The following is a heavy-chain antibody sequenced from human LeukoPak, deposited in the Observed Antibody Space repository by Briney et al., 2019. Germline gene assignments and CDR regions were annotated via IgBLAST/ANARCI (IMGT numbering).Heavy chain of an antibody. V-gene: IGHV3-48*01. Sequence: PGGSLRLSCAASGFTFSSYEMNWVRQAPGKGLEWVSYISSSSSTIYYADSVKGRFTISRDNAKNSLYLQMNSLRAEDTAVYYCARRMSIAARNYYYYMDVWGKGTTVTVSS. CDR2: ISSSSSTI. CDR1: GFTFSSYE. D-gene: IGHD6-6*01. CDR3: ARRMSIAARNYYYYMDV. J-gene: IGHJ6*03.